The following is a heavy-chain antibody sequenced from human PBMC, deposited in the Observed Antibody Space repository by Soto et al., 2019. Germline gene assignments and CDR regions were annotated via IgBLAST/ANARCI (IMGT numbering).Heavy chain of an antibody. CDR2: IYHSGST. V-gene: IGHV4-4*02. D-gene: IGHD3-22*01. J-gene: IGHJ4*02. CDR3: ARARDSSGYYHGYFDY. CDR1: GGSISSSNW. Sequence: SETLSLTCAVPGGSISSSNWWSWVRQPPGKGLEWIGEIYHSGSTNYNPSLKSRVTISVDKSKNQFSLKLSSVTAADTAVYYCARARDSSGYYHGYFDYWGQGTLVTVSS.